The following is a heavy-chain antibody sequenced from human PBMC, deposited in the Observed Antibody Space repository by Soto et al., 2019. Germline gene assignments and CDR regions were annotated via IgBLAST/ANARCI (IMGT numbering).Heavy chain of an antibody. CDR2: ISAYNGKT. D-gene: IGHD6-19*01. J-gene: IGHJ4*02. Sequence: QVQLVQSGAEVKKPGASVKVSCKASGYTFTSYGISWVRQAPGQGLEWMGWISAYNGKTNYAQKLQGRVTMTTDTSTSTAYLELRSLRSDDSAVYYCARDYPISSGWYRCDYWGQGTLVTVSS. V-gene: IGHV1-18*01. CDR3: ARDYPISSGWYRCDY. CDR1: GYTFTSYG.